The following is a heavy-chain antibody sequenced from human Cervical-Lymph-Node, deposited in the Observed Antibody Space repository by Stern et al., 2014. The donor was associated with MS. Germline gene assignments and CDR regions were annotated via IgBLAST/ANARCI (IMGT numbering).Heavy chain of an antibody. Sequence: VQLGQSGAEVKKPGESLKISCKGSGYTFTNNWIAWVRQMPGKGLEWMGIIYPDDSDIRYSPSLQGQVPISADKSISPAYLQWSSRKAADSPVYYCARPPPRRKWDDPNYGMDVWGQGTTVTVSS. CDR3: ARPPPRRKWDDPNYGMDV. CDR2: IYPDDSDI. CDR1: GYTFTNNW. J-gene: IGHJ6*02. V-gene: IGHV5-51*03. D-gene: IGHD1-1*01.